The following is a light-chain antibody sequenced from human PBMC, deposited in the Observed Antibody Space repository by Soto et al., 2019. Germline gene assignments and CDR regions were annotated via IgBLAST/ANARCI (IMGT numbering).Light chain of an antibody. Sequence: EIVLTQSPGTLSLSPGERATLSCRASQSVSSSYLDWYQQKPGQAPRLLIYGASSRATGIPHRFSGSGSGTDFTLTISRLEPEDFAVFYCQQYGSSPITFGQGTRLEIK. CDR3: QQYGSSPIT. CDR2: GAS. CDR1: QSVSSSY. V-gene: IGKV3-20*01. J-gene: IGKJ5*01.